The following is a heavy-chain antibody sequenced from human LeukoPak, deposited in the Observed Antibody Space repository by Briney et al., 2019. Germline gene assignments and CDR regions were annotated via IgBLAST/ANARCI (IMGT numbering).Heavy chain of an antibody. J-gene: IGHJ5*02. CDR2: INGDGSST. D-gene: IGHD3-16*01. CDR1: GFSSMVSM. Sequence: PGGSLRLSCAAPGFSSMVSMVHGVPQAPGKGLMWVSLINGDGSSTYYADSVKGRFTISRDNAKNTLYLQMNSLRVEDTAMYYCVRGLSASLHNRFARCGQGTLVTVSS. CDR3: VRGLSASLHNRFAR. V-gene: IGHV3-74*01.